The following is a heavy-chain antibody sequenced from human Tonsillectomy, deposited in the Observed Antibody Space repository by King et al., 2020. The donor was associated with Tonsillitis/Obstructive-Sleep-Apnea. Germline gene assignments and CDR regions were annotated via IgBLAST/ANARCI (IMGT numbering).Heavy chain of an antibody. CDR2: VNPSGGRT. CDR3: ARGYYYGSGSYRDPYFDN. D-gene: IGHD3-10*01. V-gene: IGHV1-46*01. J-gene: IGHJ4*02. CDR1: GYTSTIYY. Sequence: QLVQSGAEVREPGGSVKLSCRASGYTSTIYYMHWVRQAPGQGLEWMGFVNPSGGRTNYSPRFQGRVTMTRDTSTTTVYMEMSSLSSEDTAVYYCARGYYYGSGSYRDPYFDNWGQGTLVTVSS.